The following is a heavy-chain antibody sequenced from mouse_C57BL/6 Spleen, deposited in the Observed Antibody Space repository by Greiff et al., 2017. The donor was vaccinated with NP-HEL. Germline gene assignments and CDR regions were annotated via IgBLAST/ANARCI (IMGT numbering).Heavy chain of an antibody. CDR1: GFTFSDYY. V-gene: IGHV5-12*01. Sequence: EVKLVESGGGLVQPGGSLKLSCAASGFTFSDYYMYWVRQTPEKRLEWVAYISIGGGSTYYPDTVKGRFTISRDTAKNTLYLQMSRLKSEDTAMYYCARLDTGWFAYWVQVTRVTVSA. CDR2: ISIGGGST. CDR3: ARLDTGWFAY. J-gene: IGHJ3*01.